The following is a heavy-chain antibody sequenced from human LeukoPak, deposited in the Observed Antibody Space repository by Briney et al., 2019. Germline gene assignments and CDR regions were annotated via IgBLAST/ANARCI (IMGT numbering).Heavy chain of an antibody. CDR2: IKQDGSEK. Sequence: GGSLRLSCAASGFTFSNYWMSWVRQAPGKGLEWVANIKQDGSEKYYVDSVKGRFTISRDNAKNSLYLQMNSLRAEDTAVYYCARDRIAAAATRGDYYYYYMDVWGKGTTVTVSS. CDR3: ARDRIAAAATRGDYYYYYMDV. CDR1: GFTFSNYW. D-gene: IGHD6-13*01. J-gene: IGHJ6*03. V-gene: IGHV3-7*01.